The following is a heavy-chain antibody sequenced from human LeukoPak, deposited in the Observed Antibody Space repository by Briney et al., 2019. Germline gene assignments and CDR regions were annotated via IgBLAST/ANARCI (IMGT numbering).Heavy chain of an antibody. V-gene: IGHV3-74*01. CDR1: GFTFSSYW. D-gene: IGHD2-21*01. CDR2: IKSDGSST. Sequence: GGSLRLSCAASGFTFSSYWMHWVRQAPGKGLVWVSQIKSDGSSTTYADSVKGRFRNSRGNAKNTVYLEMNSLRSEGTAVYYCARSLIPLGMDVWGQGTTVTVSS. J-gene: IGHJ6*02. CDR3: ARSLIPLGMDV.